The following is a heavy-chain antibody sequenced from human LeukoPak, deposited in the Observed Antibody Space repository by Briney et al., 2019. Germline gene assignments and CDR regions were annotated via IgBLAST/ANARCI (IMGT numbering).Heavy chain of an antibody. CDR2: IYSGGNT. CDR1: GFTVSGTY. J-gene: IGHJ4*02. Sequence: GGSPRLSCAVSGFTVSGTYMSWVRQAPGKGLEWVSVIYSGGNTYYSDSVKGRFAISRDTSKNTLYLQMNSLRAEDTAVYYCARALYSGHADLFDSWGQGTLVTVSS. V-gene: IGHV3-66*01. D-gene: IGHD5-12*01. CDR3: ARALYSGHADLFDS.